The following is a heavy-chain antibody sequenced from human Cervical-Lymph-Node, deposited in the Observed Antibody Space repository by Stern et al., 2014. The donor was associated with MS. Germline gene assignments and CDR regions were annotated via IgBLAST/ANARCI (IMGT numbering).Heavy chain of an antibody. V-gene: IGHV1-69*01. CDR3: AMKGFTMVHYYYYYGMDV. J-gene: IGHJ6*02. D-gene: IGHD3-10*01. CDR1: GGTFSSYA. Sequence: QVQLMQSGAEVKKPGSSVKVSCKASGGTFSSYAISWVRQAPGQGLEWMGGIIPIFGTANYAQKFQGRVTITADESTSTAYMELSSLRSEDTAVYYCAMKGFTMVHYYYYYGMDVWGQGTTVTVSS. CDR2: IIPIFGTA.